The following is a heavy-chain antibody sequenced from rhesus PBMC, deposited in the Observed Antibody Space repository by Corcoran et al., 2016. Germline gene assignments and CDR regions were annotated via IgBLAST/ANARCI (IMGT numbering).Heavy chain of an antibody. CDR2: FFGSIGSP. Sequence: QVQLQESGPGLVKPSETLSLTCAVSGGSISGGYGWSWIRQPPGKGLGWIGHFFGSIGSPYYNPSLKSRITVSRDTSKNQFSLMRSSVTAADTAVYYCARQIFWTGLDYWGQGVLVTVSS. D-gene: IGHD3-3*01. V-gene: IGHV4-76*01. CDR1: GGSISGGYG. J-gene: IGHJ4*01. CDR3: ARQIFWTGLDY.